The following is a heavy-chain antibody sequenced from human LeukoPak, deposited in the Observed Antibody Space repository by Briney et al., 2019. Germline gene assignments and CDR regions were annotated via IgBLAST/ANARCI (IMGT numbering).Heavy chain of an antibody. CDR3: AKRPRSGWYFDY. Sequence: GGSLRLSCAASGFTLDDYAMHWVRQAPGKGLEWVSGISETGGTIVYADSVKGRFTISRDNAKNSLYLQMNSLRAEDTALYYCAKRPRSGWYFDYWGQGTLVTVSS. V-gene: IGHV3-9*01. CDR2: ISETGGTI. D-gene: IGHD6-19*01. CDR1: GFTLDDYA. J-gene: IGHJ4*02.